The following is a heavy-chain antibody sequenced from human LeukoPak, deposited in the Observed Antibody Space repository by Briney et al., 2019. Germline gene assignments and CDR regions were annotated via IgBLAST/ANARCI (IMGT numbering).Heavy chain of an antibody. V-gene: IGHV4-59*01. CDR3: ARDGSYSNYEFDP. J-gene: IGHJ5*02. D-gene: IGHD4-11*01. Sequence: PSETLSLTCTVSGGSISSYYWSWIRQPPGKGLEWIGYIYYSGSTNYNPSLKSRVTISVDTSKNQSSLKLSSVTAAGTAVYYCARDGSYSNYEFDPWGQGTLVTVSS. CDR1: GGSISSYY. CDR2: IYYSGST.